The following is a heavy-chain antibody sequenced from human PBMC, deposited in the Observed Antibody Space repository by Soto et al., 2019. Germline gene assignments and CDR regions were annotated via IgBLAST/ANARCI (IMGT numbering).Heavy chain of an antibody. CDR2: VSYDGTNN. D-gene: IGHD3-10*01. Sequence: QVQLVESGGGEVQPGRSLRLSCAASGFSFSSFGMHWVRQAPGKGLEWVAVVSYDGTNNYYADSVKGRFTISRDNSKNTLYLQMNSLRAEDTGLYYCARDSDSRMSREVRTDDFDHWGQGTLVTVSS. CDR1: GFSFSSFG. J-gene: IGHJ4*02. V-gene: IGHV3-30-3*01. CDR3: ARDSDSRMSREVRTDDFDH.